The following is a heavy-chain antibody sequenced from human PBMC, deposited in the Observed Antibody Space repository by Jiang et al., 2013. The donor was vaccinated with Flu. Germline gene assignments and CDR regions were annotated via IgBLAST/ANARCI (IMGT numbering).Heavy chain of an antibody. Sequence: SVKVSCKASGYTFTSYDINWVRQATGQGLEWMGWMNPNSGNTGYAQKFQGRVTMTRNTSISTAYMELSSLRSEDTAVYYCARYDSGSFLYIDYWGQGTLVTVSS. CDR3: ARYDSGSFLYIDY. V-gene: IGHV1-8*01. J-gene: IGHJ4*02. CDR1: GYTFTSYD. CDR2: MNPNSGNT. D-gene: IGHD1-26*01.